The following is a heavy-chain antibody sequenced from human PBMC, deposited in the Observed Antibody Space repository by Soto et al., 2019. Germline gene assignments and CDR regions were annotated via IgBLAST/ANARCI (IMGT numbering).Heavy chain of an antibody. CDR2: ISGSGGST. D-gene: IGHD6-19*01. J-gene: IGHJ4*02. Sequence: GGSLRLSCAASGFTFSSYAMSWVRQAPGKGLEWVSAISGSGGSTYYADSVKGRFTISRDNSKNTLYLQMNSLRAEDTAVYYCAKDPYSSGWYRPNDYWGQGTLVTVSS. CDR1: GFTFSSYA. V-gene: IGHV3-23*01. CDR3: AKDPYSSGWYRPNDY.